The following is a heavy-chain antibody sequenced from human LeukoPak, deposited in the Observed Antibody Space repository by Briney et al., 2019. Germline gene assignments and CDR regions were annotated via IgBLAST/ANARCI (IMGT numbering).Heavy chain of an antibody. CDR2: IIPIFGTA. D-gene: IGHD3-22*01. CDR1: GGTFSSYA. CDR3: ARAGEYYYDSSGYGGAFDI. V-gene: IGHV1-69*05. Sequence: GASVKVSCKASGGTFSSYAISWVRQAPGQGLEWMGGIIPIFGTANYAQKFQGRVTVTTDESTSTAYMELSSLRSEDTAVYYCARAGEYYYDSSGYGGAFDIWGQGTMVTVSS. J-gene: IGHJ3*02.